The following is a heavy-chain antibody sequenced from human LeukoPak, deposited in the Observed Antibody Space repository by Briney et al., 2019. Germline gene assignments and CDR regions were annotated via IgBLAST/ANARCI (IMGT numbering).Heavy chain of an antibody. Sequence: SETLSLTCTVSGGSITSDHWNWIRQPPGKGLEWIGCIYYSGNTYYNPSLKSRVTISADMSKNQFSLRLTSVTAADTAVYYCARKNDFDIWGQGTLVTVSS. V-gene: IGHV4-59*01. J-gene: IGHJ3*02. CDR3: ARKNDFDI. CDR2: IYYSGNT. D-gene: IGHD2/OR15-2a*01. CDR1: GGSITSDH.